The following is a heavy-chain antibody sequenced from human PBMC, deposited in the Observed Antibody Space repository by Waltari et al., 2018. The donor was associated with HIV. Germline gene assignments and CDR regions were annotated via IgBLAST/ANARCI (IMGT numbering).Heavy chain of an antibody. CDR1: GFTFSSYW. Sequence: EVQLVESGGGLVQPGGSLRLSCAASGFTFSSYWMSWVRQAPGKGVEWVANIKQDGSEKYYVDSVKGLFTISRDNAKNSLYLQMNSLRAEDTAVYYCARDIWSAFDQPVNYFDYWGQGTLVTVSS. CDR3: ARDIWSAFDQPVNYFDY. J-gene: IGHJ4*02. D-gene: IGHD3-16*01. CDR2: IKQDGSEK. V-gene: IGHV3-7*03.